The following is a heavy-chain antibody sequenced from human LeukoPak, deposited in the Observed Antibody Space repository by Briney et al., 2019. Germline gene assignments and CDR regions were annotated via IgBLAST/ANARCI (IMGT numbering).Heavy chain of an antibody. V-gene: IGHV1-8*01. Sequence: ASVKVSCKASGYTFTSYDFNWLRQATGQGPEWMGWMNPNSGATGYAQKFQGRVTMTRSASINTAYMELTNLRSEDTAVYYCARVPKQQLVRGGYFDYWGQGTLVTVSS. CDR3: ARVPKQQLVRGGYFDY. J-gene: IGHJ4*02. CDR2: MNPNSGAT. D-gene: IGHD6-13*01. CDR1: GYTFTSYD.